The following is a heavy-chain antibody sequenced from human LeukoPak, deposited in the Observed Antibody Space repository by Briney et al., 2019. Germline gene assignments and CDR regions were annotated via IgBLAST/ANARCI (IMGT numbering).Heavy chain of an antibody. CDR1: GFNLSDYY. CDR2: INGSGYTI. CDR3: ARDHNFPFDY. V-gene: IGHV3-11*01. Sequence: SGGSLRLPCAACGFNLSDYYISCLPHAPGGGGECVLYINGSGYTIYYLDSVKGRFTISRDNAQDSLYLQMTNLRAQGPAVLYWARDHNFPFDYWGQGTLVSVSS. J-gene: IGHJ4*02.